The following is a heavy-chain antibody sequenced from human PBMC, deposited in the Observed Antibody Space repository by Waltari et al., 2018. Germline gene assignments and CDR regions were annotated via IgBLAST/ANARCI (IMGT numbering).Heavy chain of an antibody. CDR3: ARQARVRRRPSIAAPAMGFDY. V-gene: IGHV4-34*01. J-gene: IGHJ4*02. Sequence: QVQLQQWGAGLLKPSETLSLTCAVYGGSFSGYYWSWIRQPPGKGLEWMGEINQVETTTTNPPPRIGSPNPVARSKTHSPRRLSSLPAAATPVYYCARQARVRRRPSIAAPAMGFDYWGQGPLAPVSS. D-gene: IGHD6-13*01. CDR1: GGSFSGYY. CDR2: INQVETT.